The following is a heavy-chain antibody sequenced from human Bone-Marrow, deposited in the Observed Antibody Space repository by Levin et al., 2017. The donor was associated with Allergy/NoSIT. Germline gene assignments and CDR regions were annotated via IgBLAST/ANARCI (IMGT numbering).Heavy chain of an antibody. CDR1: GGSFSGYY. D-gene: IGHD2-2*02. CDR3: ANRAYCSSTSCDNVDYGMDV. CDR2: INHSGST. J-gene: IGHJ6*02. Sequence: SETLSLTCAVYGGSFSGYYWSWIRQPPGKGLEWIGEINHSGSTNYNPSLKSRVTISVDTSKNQFSLKLSSVTAADTAVYYCANRAYCSSTSCDNVDYGMDVWGQGTTVTVSS. V-gene: IGHV4-34*01.